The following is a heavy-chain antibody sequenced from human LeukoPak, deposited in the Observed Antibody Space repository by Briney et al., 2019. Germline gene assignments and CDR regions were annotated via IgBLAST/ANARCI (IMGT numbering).Heavy chain of an antibody. Sequence: GGSLRLSCAASGFTFDDYAMHWVRQAPGKGLEWVSGISWNSGSIGYADSVKGRFTISRDNAKNSLYLQMNSLRAEDMALYYCAKDAAAGSFDPWGQGTLVTVSS. V-gene: IGHV3-9*03. J-gene: IGHJ5*02. CDR2: ISWNSGSI. CDR1: GFTFDDYA. CDR3: AKDAAAGSFDP. D-gene: IGHD6-13*01.